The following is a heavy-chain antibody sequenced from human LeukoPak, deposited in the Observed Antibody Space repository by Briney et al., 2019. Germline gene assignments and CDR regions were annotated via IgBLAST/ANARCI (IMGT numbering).Heavy chain of an antibody. CDR2: ISAYNGNT. Sequence: GASAKVSCKASGYTFTSCGISWVRQAPGQGLEWMGWISAYNGNTNYAQKLQGRVTMTTDTSTSTAYMELRSLRSDDTAVYYCARVGILTGYHSLPFAFDIWGQGTMVTVSS. D-gene: IGHD3-9*01. J-gene: IGHJ3*02. CDR3: ARVGILTGYHSLPFAFDI. V-gene: IGHV1-18*01. CDR1: GYTFTSCG.